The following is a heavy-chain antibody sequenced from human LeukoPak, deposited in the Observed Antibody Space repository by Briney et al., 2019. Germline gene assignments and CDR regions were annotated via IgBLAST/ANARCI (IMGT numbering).Heavy chain of an antibody. CDR2: IYYSVST. V-gene: IGHV4-39*01. J-gene: IGHJ5*02. CDR3: ARHEYSGSYYGLSWFDP. CDR1: GGSISSSGYY. Sequence: PSETLSLTCTVTGGSISSSGYYWGWIRQPPGNGLEWIASIYYSVSTYYNPSLKSRVTISVDTSKNQLSLKLSSLTAADTAVYYCARHEYSGSYYGLSWFDPWGQGTLVTVSS. D-gene: IGHD1-26*01.